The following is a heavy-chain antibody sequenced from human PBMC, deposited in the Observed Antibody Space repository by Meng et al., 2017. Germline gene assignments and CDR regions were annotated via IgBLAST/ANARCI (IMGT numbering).Heavy chain of an antibody. Sequence: QVQLQESGPGLVRPSETLSLTCTVSGGSVSSGSDYWSWIRQPPGKGLEWIGYICYSGSTNYNPSLKSRVTISVDTSKNQFSLKLSSVTAADTAVYYCAREAIFGVAPGALDYWGQGTLVTVSS. V-gene: IGHV4-61*01. CDR2: ICYSGST. CDR3: AREAIFGVAPGALDY. J-gene: IGHJ4*02. CDR1: GGSVSSGSDY. D-gene: IGHD3-3*01.